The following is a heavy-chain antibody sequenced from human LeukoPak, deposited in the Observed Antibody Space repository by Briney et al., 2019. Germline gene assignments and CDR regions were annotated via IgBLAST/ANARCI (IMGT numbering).Heavy chain of an antibody. CDR3: ARVPPHDYGDYVGVYYFDY. V-gene: IGHV1-69*01. Sequence: GSSVKVSCKASGGTFSSYAISWVRRAPGQGLEWMGGIIPIFGSANYAQKFQGRVTITADESTSTAYMELSSLRSEDTAVYYCARVPPHDYGDYVGVYYFDYWGQGTLVTVSS. J-gene: IGHJ4*02. CDR2: IIPIFGSA. D-gene: IGHD4-17*01. CDR1: GGTFSSYA.